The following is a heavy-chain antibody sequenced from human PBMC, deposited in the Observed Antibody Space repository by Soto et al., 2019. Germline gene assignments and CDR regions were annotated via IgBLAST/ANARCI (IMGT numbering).Heavy chain of an antibody. CDR2: ISSSSSYI. CDR1: GFTFSSYS. V-gene: IGHV3-21*01. J-gene: IGHJ4*02. D-gene: IGHD4-4*01. Sequence: EVQLVESGGGLVKPGGSLRLSCAASGFTFSSYSMNWVRQAPGKGLEWVSSISSSSSYIYYADSVKGRFTISRDNAKNSLYLQRNSLRAEDTAVYYCAREGRATGRFDYWGQGTLVTVSS. CDR3: AREGRATGRFDY.